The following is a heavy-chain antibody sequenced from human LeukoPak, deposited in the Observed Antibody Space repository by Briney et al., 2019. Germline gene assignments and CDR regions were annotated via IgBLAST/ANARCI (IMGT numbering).Heavy chain of an antibody. V-gene: IGHV1-8*01. CDR3: ARGISDGEYEGGRGS. D-gene: IGHD4-17*01. J-gene: IGHJ4*02. CDR2: MSPNTVNT. CDR1: GYPFPNYD. Sequence: GPVQVSCKTSGYPFPNYDINWVRQAPGRGLEWMGWMSPNTVNTGYAQKFQGRLTMTKNASITTAYMELSSLTPEDTAVYYCARGISDGEYEGGRGSWGQETLVTVSS.